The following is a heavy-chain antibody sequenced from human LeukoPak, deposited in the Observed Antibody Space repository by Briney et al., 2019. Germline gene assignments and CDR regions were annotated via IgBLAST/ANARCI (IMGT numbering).Heavy chain of an antibody. CDR3: ANSLTVAGPFDY. D-gene: IGHD6-19*01. CDR1: GFTFSSYA. V-gene: IGHV3-23*01. Sequence: PGGSLRLSCATSGFTFSSYAMSWVRQAPGKGLEWVSVISGSGGSTYYADSVKGRSTISRDNSENTLYLQMNSLRAEDTAVYYCANSLTVAGPFDYWGQGTLVTVSS. CDR2: ISGSGGST. J-gene: IGHJ4*02.